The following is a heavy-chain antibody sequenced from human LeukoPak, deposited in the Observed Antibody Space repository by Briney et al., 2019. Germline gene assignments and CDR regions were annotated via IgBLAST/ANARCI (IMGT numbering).Heavy chain of an antibody. CDR3: AVNYYDSSGYLDY. V-gene: IGHV3-30*02. J-gene: IGHJ4*02. CDR2: IRYDGSNK. Sequence: GGSLRLSCAASGFTFSSYGMHWVRQAPGKGLEWVAFIRYDGSNKYYADSVKGRFTISRDNAKNSLYLQMNSLRAEDTAVYYCAVNYYDSSGYLDYWGQGTLVTVSS. CDR1: GFTFSSYG. D-gene: IGHD3-22*01.